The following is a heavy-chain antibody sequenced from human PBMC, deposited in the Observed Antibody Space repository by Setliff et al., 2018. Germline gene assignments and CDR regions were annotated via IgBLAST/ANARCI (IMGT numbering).Heavy chain of an antibody. CDR2: VYYSGTA. V-gene: IGHV4-59*01. D-gene: IGHD5-12*01. CDR1: DGSLSTYY. CDR3: ARGGPFRYFDF. Sequence: SETLSLTCTVSDGSLSTYYWSWIRQPPGKGLEFIGYVYYSGTANYSPSLRSRLTISVDTSKNQFSLKLRSVTAADTAVYYCARGGPFRYFDFWGQGAPVTVSS. J-gene: IGHJ4*02.